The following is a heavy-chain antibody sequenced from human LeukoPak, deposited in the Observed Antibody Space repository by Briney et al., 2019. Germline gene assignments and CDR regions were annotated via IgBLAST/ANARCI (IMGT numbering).Heavy chain of an antibody. Sequence: GGSLRLSCAASGFTVSSNYMSWVRQAPGEGLEWVSVIYSGGSTYYADSVKGRFTISRDNSKNTLYLQMNSLRAEDTAVYYGARGQNYDSSGYPDYWGQGTLVTVSS. CDR1: GFTVSSNY. CDR2: IYSGGST. V-gene: IGHV3-66*01. CDR3: ARGQNYDSSGYPDY. D-gene: IGHD3-22*01. J-gene: IGHJ4*02.